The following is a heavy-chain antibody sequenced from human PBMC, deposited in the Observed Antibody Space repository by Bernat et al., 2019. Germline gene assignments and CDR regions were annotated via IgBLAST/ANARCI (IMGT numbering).Heavy chain of an antibody. Sequence: EVQLVESGGGLVKPGGSLRLSCAASGFSFSDAWMSWVRQAPGKGLEWVGRIKSQGDDGTTDYAASVKGRFITSRDDSKSTLYLQMNSLKSENTGVYYCTTGFRVGGVWFSVVNWGLRTLVTVSS. CDR3: TTGFRVGGVWFSVVN. D-gene: IGHD3-16*01. CDR1: GFSFSDAW. V-gene: IGHV3-15*01. J-gene: IGHJ4*02. CDR2: IKSQGDDGTT.